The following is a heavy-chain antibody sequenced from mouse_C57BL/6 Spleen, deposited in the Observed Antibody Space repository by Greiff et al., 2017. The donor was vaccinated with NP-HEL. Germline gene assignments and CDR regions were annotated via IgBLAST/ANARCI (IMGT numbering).Heavy chain of an antibody. J-gene: IGHJ1*03. CDR1: GFTFSSYA. V-gene: IGHV5-4*03. CDR3: ARGMATVVATGYFDV. Sequence: VMLVESGGGLVKPGGSLKLSCAASGFTFSSYAMSWVRQTPEKRLEWVATISDGGSYTYYPDNVKGRFTISRDNAKNNLYLQMSHLKSEDTAMYYCARGMATVVATGYFDVWGTGTTVTVSS. D-gene: IGHD1-1*01. CDR2: ISDGGSYT.